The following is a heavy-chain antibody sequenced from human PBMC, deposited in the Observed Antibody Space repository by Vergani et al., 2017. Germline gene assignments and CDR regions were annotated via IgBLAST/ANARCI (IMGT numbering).Heavy chain of an antibody. CDR2: IYYSGST. D-gene: IGHD2-21*02. J-gene: IGHJ3*02. Sequence: QVQLQESGPGLVKPSETLSRTCTVSGGSISSYYWSWIRQPPGKGLEWIGYIYYSGSTNYNPSLKSRVTISVDTSKNQFSLKLSSVTAADTAVYYCARNPYCGGDCYSDAFDIWGQGTMVTVSS. CDR3: ARNPYCGGDCYSDAFDI. CDR1: GGSISSYY. V-gene: IGHV4-59*01.